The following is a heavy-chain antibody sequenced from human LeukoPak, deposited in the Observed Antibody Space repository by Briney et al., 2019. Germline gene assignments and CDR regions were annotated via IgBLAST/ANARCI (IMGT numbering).Heavy chain of an antibody. V-gene: IGHV3-74*01. J-gene: IGHJ4*02. D-gene: IGHD3-3*01. CDR2: INSDGNST. CDR1: GFTFSSYW. CDR3: ASDFWSGYYTPMGVNY. Sequence: GGSLRLSCAASGFTFSSYWMHWVRQAPGKGLVWVSRINSDGNSTNYADSVKGRFTISRDNAKNTLYLQMNSLRAEDTAVYYCASDFWSGYYTPMGVNYWGQGTLVTVSS.